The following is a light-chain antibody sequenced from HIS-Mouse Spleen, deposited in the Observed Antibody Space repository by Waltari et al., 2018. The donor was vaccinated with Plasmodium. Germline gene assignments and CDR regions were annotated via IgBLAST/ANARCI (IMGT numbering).Light chain of an antibody. CDR1: QSISSW. Sequence: DIQMTQSPSTLSAPVGDRVTITCRASQSISSWLAWYQLKPGKAPKLLIYKAFSLESGVPSRFSGSGSGTEFTVTISSLQPDDFATYYCQQYNSYAWTFGQGTKVEIK. V-gene: IGKV1-5*03. CDR2: KAF. CDR3: QQYNSYAWT. J-gene: IGKJ1*01.